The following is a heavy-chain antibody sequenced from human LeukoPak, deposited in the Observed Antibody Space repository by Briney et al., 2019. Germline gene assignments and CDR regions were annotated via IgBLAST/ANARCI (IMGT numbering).Heavy chain of an antibody. Sequence: GGSLRLSCAASGFTFSNYAMYWVRQAPGKGLEWVAVISYDGSNKYYADSVKGRFTISRDNSKNTLYLQMNSLRAEDTAVYYCAKDRYYDSSGYLLDYWGQGTLVTVSS. J-gene: IGHJ4*02. CDR2: ISYDGSNK. V-gene: IGHV3-30*04. D-gene: IGHD3-22*01. CDR3: AKDRYYDSSGYLLDY. CDR1: GFTFSNYA.